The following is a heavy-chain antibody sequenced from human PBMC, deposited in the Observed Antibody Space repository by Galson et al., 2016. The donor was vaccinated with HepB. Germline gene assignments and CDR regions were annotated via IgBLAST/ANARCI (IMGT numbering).Heavy chain of an antibody. CDR3: ARGQWTNYGMDV. CDR2: IYPGDSDT. D-gene: IGHD6-19*01. CDR1: GYSFTSYW. Sequence: QSGAEVKKPGESLKISCKASGYSFTSYWIGWVRQMPGEGLEWMGIIYPGDSDTKYSPSFQGQVTISADTSITTAYLEWGSLKASDTAMYYCARGQWTNYGMDVWGQGTTVTVSS. J-gene: IGHJ6*02. V-gene: IGHV5-51*01.